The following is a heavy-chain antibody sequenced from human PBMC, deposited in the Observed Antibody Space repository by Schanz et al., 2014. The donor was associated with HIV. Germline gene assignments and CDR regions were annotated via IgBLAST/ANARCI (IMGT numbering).Heavy chain of an antibody. D-gene: IGHD3-16*02. J-gene: IGHJ5*01. CDR1: GASFSDDY. CDR3: VRGFLMGRDYDYIWGSNRYAAWFDF. V-gene: IGHV4-34*02. CDR2: INQSGNT. Sequence: QVRLQQWGAGLLKPSETLSLTCAVYGASFSDDYWTWIRQPPGKGLEWIGEINQSGNTNYNPSLKGRVPMFTDTSKKQFSLKLSSVTAADTAVYYCVRGFLMGRDYDYIWGSNRYAAWFDFWGQGTLVAVSS.